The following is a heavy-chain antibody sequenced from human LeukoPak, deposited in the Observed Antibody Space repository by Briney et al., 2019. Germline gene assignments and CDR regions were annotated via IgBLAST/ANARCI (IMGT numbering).Heavy chain of an antibody. CDR3: ARDHDYGGNPMDV. V-gene: IGHV4-34*01. J-gene: IGHJ6*02. CDR2: INHSGST. Sequence: SETLSLTCAVYGGSFSGYYWSWIRQPPGKGLEWIGEINHSGSTNYNPSLKSRVTISVDTSKNQFSLKLSSVTAADTAVYYCARDHDYGGNPMDVWGQGTTVTVSS. D-gene: IGHD4-23*01. CDR1: GGSFSGYY.